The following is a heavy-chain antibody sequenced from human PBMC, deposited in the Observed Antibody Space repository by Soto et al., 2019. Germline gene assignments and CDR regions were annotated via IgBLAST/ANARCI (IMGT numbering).Heavy chain of an antibody. CDR1: GGSISSGGYY. Sequence: QVQLQESDPGLVKPSQTLSLTCTVSGGSISSGGYYWSWIRQHPGKGLEWIGYIYYSGTTYYNPSLKSRVTISVDTSTNQFSLKLSSVTAADTAVYYCARIIAAANDYYYYGMDVWGQGTTVTVSS. J-gene: IGHJ6*02. CDR2: IYYSGTT. CDR3: ARIIAAANDYYYYGMDV. V-gene: IGHV4-31*03. D-gene: IGHD6-13*01.